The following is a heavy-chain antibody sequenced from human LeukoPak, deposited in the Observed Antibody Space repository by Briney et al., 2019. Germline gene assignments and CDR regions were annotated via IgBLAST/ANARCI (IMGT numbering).Heavy chain of an antibody. Sequence: PGGSLRLSCAASGFTFSSYEMNWARQAPGKGLEWVSFISTGGTNKYYADSVRGGFTISRDNAKNSLYLQMNSLRAEDRAVYYCARSRGSVEYWGQGTLVTVSS. J-gene: IGHJ4*02. CDR1: GFTFSSYE. V-gene: IGHV3-48*03. CDR2: ISTGGTNK. CDR3: ARSRGSVEY. D-gene: IGHD3-10*01.